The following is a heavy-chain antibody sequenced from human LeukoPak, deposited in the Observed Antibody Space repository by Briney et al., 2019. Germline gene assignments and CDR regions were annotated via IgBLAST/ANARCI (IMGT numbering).Heavy chain of an antibody. CDR2: ISYDGSNK. V-gene: IGHV3-30*01. J-gene: IGHJ6*03. Sequence: PGGSLRLSCAASGFTFSSYAMHWVRQAPGKGLEWVAVISYDGSNKYYADSVKGRFTISRDNSKTTLYLQMNSLRAEDTAVYYCARDAKVGSSWYYYYYYMDVWGKGTTVTVSS. CDR3: ARDAKVGSSWYYYYYYMDV. D-gene: IGHD6-13*01. CDR1: GFTFSSYA.